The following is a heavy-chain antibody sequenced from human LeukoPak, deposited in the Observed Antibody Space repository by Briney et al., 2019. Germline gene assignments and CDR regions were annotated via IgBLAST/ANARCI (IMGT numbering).Heavy chain of an antibody. J-gene: IGHJ3*02. V-gene: IGHV3-48*02. D-gene: IGHD4-23*01. CDR3: ARGGYGANDDAFDI. CDR1: GLTFITYS. Sequence: GRSLRLSCAASGLTFITYSMNSVSQAPGKWLEWVSYIGANSAIFHADSVKSRFTISRDNAKNSLSLQMNSLRDEDTAVYYCARGGYGANDDAFDIWGQGTMVTVSS. CDR2: IGANSAI.